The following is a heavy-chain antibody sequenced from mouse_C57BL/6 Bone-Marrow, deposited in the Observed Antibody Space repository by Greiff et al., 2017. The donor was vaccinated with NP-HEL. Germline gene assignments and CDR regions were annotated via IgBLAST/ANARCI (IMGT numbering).Heavy chain of an antibody. J-gene: IGHJ4*01. CDR1: GFTFSDYY. D-gene: IGHD4-1*01. Sequence: EVKLMESGGGLVQPGGSLKLSCAASGFTFSDYYMYWVRQTPEKRLEWVAYISNGGGSTYYPDTVKGRFTITRDNAKNTLYLQMSRLKSEDTAMYNCAKLGRGDYAMDYWGQGTSVTVSS. V-gene: IGHV5-12*01. CDR3: AKLGRGDYAMDY. CDR2: ISNGGGST.